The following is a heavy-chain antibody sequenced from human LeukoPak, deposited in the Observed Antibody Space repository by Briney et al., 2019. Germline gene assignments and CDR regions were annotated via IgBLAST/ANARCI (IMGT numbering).Heavy chain of an antibody. D-gene: IGHD2-15*01. CDR1: GFTFSNAW. CDR3: TTDGMVCSGGSCRYYYYYYGMDV. Sequence: GGSLRLSCAASGFTFSNAWMSWVRQAPGKGLEWVGRIKSKTDGGTTDYAAPVKGRFTISRDDSKNTLYLQMNSLKTEDTAVYYCTTDGMVCSGGSCRYYYYYYGMDVWGQGTTVTVSS. V-gene: IGHV3-15*01. CDR2: IKSKTDGGTT. J-gene: IGHJ6*02.